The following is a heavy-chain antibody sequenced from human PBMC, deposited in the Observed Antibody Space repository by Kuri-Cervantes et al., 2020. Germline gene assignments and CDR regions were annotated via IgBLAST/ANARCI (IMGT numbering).Heavy chain of an antibody. CDR1: GYRFTNYW. CDR2: IYAGDSDS. CDR3: ARPEGDAFEI. Sequence: GESLKVSCKGSGYRFTNYWIAWVRQTPGKGLEWMGMIYAGDSDSRYSPPFRGQVIMSVDKSISTGYLQWNSLKASDTGMYFCARPEGDAFEIWGQGTMVTVSS. V-gene: IGHV5-51*01. J-gene: IGHJ3*02.